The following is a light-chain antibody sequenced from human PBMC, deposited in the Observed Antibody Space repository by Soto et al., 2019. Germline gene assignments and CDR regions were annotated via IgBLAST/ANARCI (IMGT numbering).Light chain of an antibody. Sequence: EIVMTQSPATLSVSPGERATLSCRASQSISSKLAWYHHKPGQAPRLLIYGASTRATGIPARFSGSGSGTEFTLTISRLEPEDFAVYYCQQYGSSLMYAFGQGTKVDIK. CDR3: QQYGSSLMYA. V-gene: IGKV3D-15*01. CDR1: QSISSK. CDR2: GAS. J-gene: IGKJ2*01.